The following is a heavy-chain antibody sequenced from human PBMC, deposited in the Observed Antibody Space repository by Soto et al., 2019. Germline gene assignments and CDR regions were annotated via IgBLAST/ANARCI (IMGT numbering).Heavy chain of an antibody. CDR2: IYYSGST. CDR1: GDSISSGENY. J-gene: IGHJ4*02. D-gene: IGHD3-22*01. CDR3: ARDRAHYDSSCYHSIPVAY. Sequence: SETLSLTCTVSGDSISSGENYWSWIRQPPGKGLEWIGYIYYSGSTDYNPSLKGPVTISVDTSKNQFSLKLNSVTAADTAVYYCARDRAHYDSSCYHSIPVAYWGQGTLVTVS. V-gene: IGHV4-30-4*01.